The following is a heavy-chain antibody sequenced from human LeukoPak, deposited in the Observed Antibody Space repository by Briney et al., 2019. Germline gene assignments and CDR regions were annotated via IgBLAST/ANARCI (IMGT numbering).Heavy chain of an antibody. D-gene: IGHD1-14*01. CDR3: ANGTNWFDP. J-gene: IGHJ5*02. Sequence: SETLSLTCTVSGASINSDNYYWSWIRQPAGKGLEWIGRIYTTGSTNYNPSLNSRVSISVDTSKNQFSLKLSSVTAANTAVYYCANGTNWFDPWGQGTLVTVSS. CDR2: IYTTGST. V-gene: IGHV4-61*02. CDR1: GASINSDNYY.